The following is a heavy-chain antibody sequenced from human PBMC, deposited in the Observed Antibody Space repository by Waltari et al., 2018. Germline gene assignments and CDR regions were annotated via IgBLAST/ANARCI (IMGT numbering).Heavy chain of an antibody. J-gene: IGHJ6*02. CDR1: GYTFTSYG. D-gene: IGHD2-2*01. Sequence: GASVKVSCKASGYTFTSYGIGWVRQAPGKGLEWVGWISAYNGNRYFAPRVQSRRTLTTDSSTTTAYMELTSLTFDDTAVYYCARGGLELGSAYHYNGMDVWGQGTTVIVS. CDR3: ARGGLELGSAYHYNGMDV. CDR2: ISAYNGNR. V-gene: IGHV1-18*01.